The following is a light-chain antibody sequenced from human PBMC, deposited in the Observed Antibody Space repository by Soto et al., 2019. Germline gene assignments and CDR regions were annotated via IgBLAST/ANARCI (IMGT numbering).Light chain of an antibody. Sequence: DIQMTQSPSTLSASVGDRVTITCRASQSINSWVAWFQQKPGKAPNVLIYDASTLESGVPSRFSGSGSGTEFTLTIDSLQPDDVATYYCQRYNAFSQTFGQGTKVEI. J-gene: IGKJ1*01. V-gene: IGKV1-5*01. CDR1: QSINSW. CDR3: QRYNAFSQT. CDR2: DAS.